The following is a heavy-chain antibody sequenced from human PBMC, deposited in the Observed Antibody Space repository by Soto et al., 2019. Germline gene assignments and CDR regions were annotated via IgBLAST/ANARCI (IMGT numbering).Heavy chain of an antibody. V-gene: IGHV3-74*01. J-gene: IGHJ4*02. CDR1: GFSFSTW. CDR2: INSDGSSI. Sequence: EVQLVESGGGVVQPGGSLRLSCAASGFSFSTWMHWVRQAPGKGLEWLSRINSDGSSISYADSVKGRFTVSRDNAKNTLYLQINSLTAEDTAVYYCTRRASGYGNFDYWGQGVLLTVSS. D-gene: IGHD5-12*01. CDR3: TRRASGYGNFDY.